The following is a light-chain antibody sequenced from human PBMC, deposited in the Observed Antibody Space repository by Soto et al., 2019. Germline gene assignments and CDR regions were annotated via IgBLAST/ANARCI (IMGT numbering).Light chain of an antibody. Sequence: SYELTQSPSLSVAPGQTATITCGGDNIGSKGVNWYQQKAGQAPVLLMFYDSDRPSGIPERFSGSNSGNTATLTLSRVESGDEADYYWQVWDTTTDHHVFGSGTKLTVL. CDR1: NIGSKG. J-gene: IGLJ1*01. CDR3: QVWDTTTDHHV. V-gene: IGLV3-21*01. CDR2: YDS.